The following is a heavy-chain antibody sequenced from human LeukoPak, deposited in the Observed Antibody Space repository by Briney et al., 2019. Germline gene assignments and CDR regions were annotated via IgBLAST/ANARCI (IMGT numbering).Heavy chain of an antibody. CDR2: INWNGGST. Sequence: AGGSLRLSCAASGFTFDDYGMSWVRQAPGKGLEWVSGINWNGGSTVYADSVKGRFTISRDNAKNSLYLQMNSLRAEDTALYYCARTQYYDFWSGYYTDAFDIWGQGTMVTVSS. V-gene: IGHV3-20*04. CDR3: ARTQYYDFWSGYYTDAFDI. J-gene: IGHJ3*02. D-gene: IGHD3-3*01. CDR1: GFTFDDYG.